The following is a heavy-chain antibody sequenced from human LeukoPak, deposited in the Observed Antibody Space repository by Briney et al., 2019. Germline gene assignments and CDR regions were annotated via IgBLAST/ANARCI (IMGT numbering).Heavy chain of an antibody. CDR3: ARDLPRGGYSSGWYVHYYYMDV. Sequence: SVKVSCKASGYTFTGYYMHWVRQAPGQGLEWMGGIIPIFGTANYAQKFQGRVTITADESTSTAYMELSSLRSEDTAVYYCARDLPRGGYSSGWYVHYYYMDVWGKGTTVTISS. D-gene: IGHD6-19*01. J-gene: IGHJ6*03. CDR2: IIPIFGTA. V-gene: IGHV1-69*13. CDR1: GYTFTGYY.